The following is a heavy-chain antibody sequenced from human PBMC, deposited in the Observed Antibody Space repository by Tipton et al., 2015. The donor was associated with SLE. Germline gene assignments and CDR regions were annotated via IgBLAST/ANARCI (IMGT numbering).Heavy chain of an antibody. V-gene: IGHV1-2*02. CDR2: INPNSGGT. D-gene: IGHD3-16*01. Sequence: QLVQSGAEVKKPGASVKVSCKASGYTFTDYYIHWVRQAPGQGLEWMGWINPNSGGTMDAQKFQGRVTMTRDTSITTAYMELSGLRSDDTAVYYCARGGGLTYSYATGSWFDPWGQGTLVTVSA. CDR3: ARGGGLTYSYATGSWFDP. J-gene: IGHJ5*02. CDR1: GYTFTDYY.